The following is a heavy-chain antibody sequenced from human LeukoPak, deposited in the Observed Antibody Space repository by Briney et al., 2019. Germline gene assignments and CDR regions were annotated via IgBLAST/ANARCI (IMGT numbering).Heavy chain of an antibody. J-gene: IGHJ4*02. V-gene: IGHV1-18*01. CDR2: ISYYNCNT. D-gene: IGHD3-16*01. CDR1: VYTFTNYG. Sequence: WASVTVSCKSSVYTFTNYGIRWVRQPPGQGLEWMGWISYYNCNTNYAHKLQGRVTMTTTTSTTKSNMELRSLRSDETAVYYGARNRAYDCPSVGYCGQGTQVTVS. CDR3: ARNRAYDCPSVGY.